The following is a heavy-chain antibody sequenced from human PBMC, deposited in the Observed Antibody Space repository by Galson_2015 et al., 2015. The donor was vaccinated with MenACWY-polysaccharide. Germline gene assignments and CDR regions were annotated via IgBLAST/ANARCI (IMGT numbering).Heavy chain of an antibody. CDR3: AKDLHWYGMDV. J-gene: IGHJ6*02. V-gene: IGHV3-23*01. Sequence: SLRPAGAAYGFTFNNYYMAWGRQAPGKGPEWVSALSTSGADTFYADSVRGRFTISRDTSQNTLYLHMNSLRLEDTAIYNCAKDLHWYGMDVWGHGTTVTVSS. D-gene: IGHD3/OR15-3a*01. CDR1: GFTFNNYY. CDR2: LSTSGADT.